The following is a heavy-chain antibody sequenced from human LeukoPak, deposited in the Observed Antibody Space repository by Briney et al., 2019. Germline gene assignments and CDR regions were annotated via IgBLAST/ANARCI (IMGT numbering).Heavy chain of an antibody. D-gene: IGHD3-10*01. Sequence: GSLRLSCAASGFTLSNAWMTWVRQAPGEGLEWGGRIKSKTDGGTTDYAAPVKGRFTISRDDSKNTLYLQMNSLKTEDTAVYYCTRIGGSGGLDPWGQGTLVTVSS. CDR2: IKSKTDGGTT. V-gene: IGHV3-15*01. CDR3: TRIGGSGGLDP. CDR1: GFTLSNAW. J-gene: IGHJ5*02.